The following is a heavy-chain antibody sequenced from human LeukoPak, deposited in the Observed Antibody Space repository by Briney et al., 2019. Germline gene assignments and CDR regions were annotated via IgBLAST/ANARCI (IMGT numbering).Heavy chain of an antibody. CDR3: ARGARLGYFDY. CDR2: INC. D-gene: IGHD5-12*01. Sequence: RAGGSLRLSCAASGFTFGDYGMSWVRQAPGKGLEWVSGINCADSVKGRFTISRDNAKNSLYPQMNSLRDEDTALYYCARGARLGYFDYWGQGTLVTVSS. CDR1: GFTFGDYG. V-gene: IGHV3-20*04. J-gene: IGHJ4*02.